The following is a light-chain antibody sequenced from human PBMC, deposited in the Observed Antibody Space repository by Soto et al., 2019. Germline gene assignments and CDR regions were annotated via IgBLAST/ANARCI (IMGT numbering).Light chain of an antibody. CDR3: QQRSNWPPST. Sequence: EIVLTQSPATLSLSPGERATLSCRASQSVSSYLAWYQQKPGQAPRVLIYDASNRATGIPARCSGSGSWTDFTLTISSLEPDDFAVYYCQQRSNWPPSTFGQGTKVEIK. J-gene: IGKJ1*01. CDR1: QSVSSY. V-gene: IGKV3-11*01. CDR2: DAS.